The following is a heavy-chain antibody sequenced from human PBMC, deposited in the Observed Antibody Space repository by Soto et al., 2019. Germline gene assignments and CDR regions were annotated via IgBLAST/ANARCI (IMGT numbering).Heavy chain of an antibody. Sequence: SETLSLTCTVSGGSISSGENFWNWIRQSPGKGLEWIGYIHHSGSTYYNPSLKSRLTISVDTSKNQISLRLNSVTAADTAVYYCARDTGTYPYYFDYWGQGTLVTVSS. CDR1: GGSISSGENF. D-gene: IGHD1-26*01. CDR2: IHHSGST. V-gene: IGHV4-30-4*01. J-gene: IGHJ4*02. CDR3: ARDTGTYPYYFDY.